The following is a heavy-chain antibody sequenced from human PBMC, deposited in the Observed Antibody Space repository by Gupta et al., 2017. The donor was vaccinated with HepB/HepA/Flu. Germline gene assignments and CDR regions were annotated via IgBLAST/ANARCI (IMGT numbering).Heavy chain of an antibody. CDR2: VRPNSGRT. CDR3: ARGIAEGVDF. CDR1: GYTFTSLD. D-gene: IGHD6-13*01. J-gene: IGHJ4*02. V-gene: IGHV1-8*01. Sequence: QVQLVQSGAEVKKPGASVKVSCKSSGYTFTSLDINWVRQAAGQGLEWMGWVRPNSGRTGYAQKFQGRITMTRDTSINTVYMELSSLTFEDTAVYYCARGIAEGVDFWGQGTLVTVSS.